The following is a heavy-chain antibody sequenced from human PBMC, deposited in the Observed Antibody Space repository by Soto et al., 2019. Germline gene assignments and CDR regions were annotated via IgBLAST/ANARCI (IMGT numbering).Heavy chain of an antibody. Sequence: GASVKVSCKASGYTFTGYYMHWVRRAPGQGLEWMGWINPNSGGTNYAQKFQGWVTMTRDTSISTAYMELSRLRSDDTAVYYCARDPYDILTGYYYYFDYWGQGTLVTVSS. CDR1: GYTFTGYY. CDR3: ARDPYDILTGYYYYFDY. CDR2: INPNSGGT. D-gene: IGHD3-9*01. J-gene: IGHJ4*02. V-gene: IGHV1-2*04.